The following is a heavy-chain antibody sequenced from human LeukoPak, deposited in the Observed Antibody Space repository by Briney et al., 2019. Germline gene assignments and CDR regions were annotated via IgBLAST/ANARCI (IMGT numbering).Heavy chain of an antibody. V-gene: IGHV3-21*01. J-gene: IGHJ4*02. Sequence: GGSLRLSCAASGFTFSSYSMNWVRQAPGKGLEWVSSISSSSSYIYYADSVKGRFTISRDNAKNSLYLQMNSLRAEDTAVYYCARYYDILTGYYTSIGYWGQGTLVTVSS. CDR2: ISSSSSYI. D-gene: IGHD3-9*01. CDR3: ARYYDILTGYYTSIGY. CDR1: GFTFSSYS.